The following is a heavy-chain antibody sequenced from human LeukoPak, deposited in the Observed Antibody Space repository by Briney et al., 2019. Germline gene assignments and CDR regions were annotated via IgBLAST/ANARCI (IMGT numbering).Heavy chain of an antibody. CDR2: INHSGST. D-gene: IGHD4-17*01. V-gene: IGHV4-34*01. CDR3: AREGDYGDAQFDP. Sequence: SETLSLTCAVYGGSFSGYYWSWIRQPPGKGLEWIGEINHSGSTNYNPSLKSRVTISVDTSKNQFSLKLSSVTAADTAVYYCAREGDYGDAQFDPWGQGTLVTVSS. CDR1: GGSFSGYY. J-gene: IGHJ5*02.